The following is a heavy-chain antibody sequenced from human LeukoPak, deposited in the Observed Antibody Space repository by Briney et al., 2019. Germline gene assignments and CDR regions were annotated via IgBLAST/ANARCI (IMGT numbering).Heavy chain of an antibody. V-gene: IGHV3-30-3*01. Sequence: GRSLRLSCAASGFTFSSYAMHWVRQAPGKGLEWVAVISYDGSNKYYADSVKGRFTISRDNSKNTLYLQMNSLRAEDTAVYYCAKDGYRRYNWFDPWGQGTLVTVSS. D-gene: IGHD6-25*01. CDR3: AKDGYRRYNWFDP. J-gene: IGHJ5*02. CDR1: GFTFSSYA. CDR2: ISYDGSNK.